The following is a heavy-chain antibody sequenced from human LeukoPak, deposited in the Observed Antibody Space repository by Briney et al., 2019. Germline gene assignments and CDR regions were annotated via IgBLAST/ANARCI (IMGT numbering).Heavy chain of an antibody. J-gene: IGHJ4*02. V-gene: IGHV4-39*01. CDR1: GGSISSSSYH. D-gene: IGHD3-9*01. CDR2: IYYSGST. Sequence: KPSETLSLTCTVSGGSISSSSYHWGWIRQPPGKGLEWIGSIYYSGSTYYNPSLKSRVTISVDTSKNQFSLKLSSVTAADTAVYYCARKGTYYDILTGYYPGWVDYWGQGTLVTVSS. CDR3: ARKGTYYDILTGYYPGWVDY.